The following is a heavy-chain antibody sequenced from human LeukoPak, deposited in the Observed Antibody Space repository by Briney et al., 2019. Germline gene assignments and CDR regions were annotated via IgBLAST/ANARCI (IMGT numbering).Heavy chain of an antibody. D-gene: IGHD5-12*01. CDR3: ARDGGYGGYDDY. CDR1: GYSISSGYY. J-gene: IGHJ4*02. V-gene: IGHV4-38-2*02. Sequence: SETLSLTCTVSGYSISSGYYWGWIRQPPGKGLEWIGSIYHSGSTYYNPPLKSRVTISVDMSKNQFSLKLNSVTSADTAVCYCARDGGYGGYDDYWGQGTLVTVSS. CDR2: IYHSGST.